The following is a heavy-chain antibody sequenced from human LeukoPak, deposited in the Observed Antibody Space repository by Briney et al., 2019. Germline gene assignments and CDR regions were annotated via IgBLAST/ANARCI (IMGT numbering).Heavy chain of an antibody. D-gene: IGHD5-12*01. Sequence: PSETLSLTCTVSGGSISSGGYYWSWIRQPPGKGLEWVGSIYHSGSTYYSPSLKSRVTISVDTSKNHFSLRLSSVTAADTAVYYCARIYPSVYQYHMDVWGKGTTVTVSS. CDR3: ARIYPSVYQYHMDV. V-gene: IGHV4-39*02. CDR1: GGSISSGGYY. CDR2: IYHSGST. J-gene: IGHJ6*03.